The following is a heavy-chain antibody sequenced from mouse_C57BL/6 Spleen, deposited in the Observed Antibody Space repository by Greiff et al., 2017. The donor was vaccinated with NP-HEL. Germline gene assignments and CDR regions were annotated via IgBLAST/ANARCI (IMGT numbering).Heavy chain of an antibody. V-gene: IGHV1-82*01. J-gene: IGHJ3*01. CDR1: GYAFSSSW. Sequence: VQLQQSGPELVKPGASVKISCKASGYAFSSSWMNWVKQRPGKGLEWIGRIYPGDGDTNYNGKFKGKATLTADKSSSTAYMQLSSLTSEDSAVYFCARGGWDVGWFAYWGQGTLVTVSA. D-gene: IGHD4-1*01. CDR2: IYPGDGDT. CDR3: ARGGWDVGWFAY.